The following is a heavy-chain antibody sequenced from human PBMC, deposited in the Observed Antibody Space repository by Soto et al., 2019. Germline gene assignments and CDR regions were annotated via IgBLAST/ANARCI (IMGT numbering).Heavy chain of an antibody. CDR2: IYYSGST. CDR3: ARHRRNWFDP. D-gene: IGHD3-16*02. V-gene: IGHV4-61*08. Sequence: SETLSLTCTVSGDSVTSDDSYWGWIRRPPGKGLEWIGYIYYSGSTNYNPSLKSRLTISVDTSKNQFSLKLSSVTAADTAVYYCARHRRNWFDPWGQGTLVTVSS. J-gene: IGHJ5*02. CDR1: GDSVTSDDSY.